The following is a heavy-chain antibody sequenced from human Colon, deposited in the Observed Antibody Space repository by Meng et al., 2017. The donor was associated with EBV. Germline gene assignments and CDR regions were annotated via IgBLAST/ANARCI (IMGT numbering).Heavy chain of an antibody. Sequence: QVQLQESGPGLVKPSQTLSLTCPVXXGSISSGTYYWGWIRQLPGKGLEWIAYIHYSGSTYYSPSLKSRVTISVDTSKNQLSLKLSSMTAADTAVYYCARYVFDSSSLYSNWFDPWGQGTRVTVSS. CDR1: XGSISSGTYY. CDR3: ARYVFDSSSLYSNWFDP. D-gene: IGHD3-22*01. V-gene: IGHV4-31*03. CDR2: IHYSGST. J-gene: IGHJ5*02.